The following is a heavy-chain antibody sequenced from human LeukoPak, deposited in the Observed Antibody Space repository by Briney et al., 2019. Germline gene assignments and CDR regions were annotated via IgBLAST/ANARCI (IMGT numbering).Heavy chain of an antibody. D-gene: IGHD2-2*01. CDR3: AREYCSSTSFSKGCYYYYGMDV. Sequence: SVKVSCKASGGTFSSYAISWVRQAPGQGLEWMGGVIPIFGTANYAQKFQGRVTITADESTSTAYMELSSLRSEDTAVYYCAREYCSSTSFSKGCYYYYGMDVWGQGTTVTVSS. CDR2: VIPIFGTA. J-gene: IGHJ6*02. CDR1: GGTFSSYA. V-gene: IGHV1-69*13.